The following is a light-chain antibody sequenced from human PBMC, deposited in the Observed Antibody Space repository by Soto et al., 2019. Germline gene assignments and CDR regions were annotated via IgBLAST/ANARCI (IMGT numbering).Light chain of an antibody. CDR1: QSISSW. Sequence: DIQMTQSPSILSASVGDRVTITCRASQSISSWLAWYQQKPGKAPNLLIYKASHLENGVPSRFSGSGSGTEFTLTISSLQPGDFATYYCQHYNSYSEAFGQGTKVDIK. V-gene: IGKV1-5*03. CDR3: QHYNSYSEA. J-gene: IGKJ1*01. CDR2: KAS.